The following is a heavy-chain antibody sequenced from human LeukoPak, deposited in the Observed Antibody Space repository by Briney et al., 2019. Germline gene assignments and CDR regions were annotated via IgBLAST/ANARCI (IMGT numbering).Heavy chain of an antibody. Sequence: KPSETLSLTCTVSGGSIDSRDSYWTWIRQPPGKGLEWIGYIYYSGSTYYNPSVKSRVSISVDTSKNQLSLKLNSVTAADTAVYYCARDMGIDGDYFDYWGQGTLVTVSS. CDR2: IYYSGST. CDR3: ARDMGIDGDYFDY. V-gene: IGHV4-30-4*01. CDR1: GGSIDSRDSY. J-gene: IGHJ4*02. D-gene: IGHD4-17*01.